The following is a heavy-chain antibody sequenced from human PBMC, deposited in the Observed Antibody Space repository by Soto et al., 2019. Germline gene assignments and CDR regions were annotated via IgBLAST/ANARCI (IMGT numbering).Heavy chain of an antibody. Sequence: KTSETLSLTCTVSGGSISSYYWSWIRQPAGKGLEWIGRIYTSGSTNYNPSLKSRVTMSVDTSKNQFSLKLSSVTAADTAVYYCARDIGYYYDSSGYSDCWGQGTLVTVSS. CDR3: ARDIGYYYDSSGYSDC. CDR2: IYTSGST. D-gene: IGHD3-22*01. V-gene: IGHV4-4*07. CDR1: GGSISSYY. J-gene: IGHJ4*02.